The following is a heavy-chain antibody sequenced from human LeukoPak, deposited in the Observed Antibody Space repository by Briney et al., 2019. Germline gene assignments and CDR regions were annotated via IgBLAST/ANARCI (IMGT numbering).Heavy chain of an antibody. J-gene: IGHJ6*03. Sequence: PGGSLRLSCAASGFTFSSYGMSWVRQAPGKGLEWVSGINWNGGSTGYADSVKGRFTISRDNAKNSLYLQMNSLRAEDTALYYCARDRRELIRYYYYYMDVWGKGTTVTVSS. CDR1: GFTFSSYG. CDR3: ARDRRELIRYYYYYMDV. CDR2: INWNGGST. D-gene: IGHD1-26*01. V-gene: IGHV3-20*04.